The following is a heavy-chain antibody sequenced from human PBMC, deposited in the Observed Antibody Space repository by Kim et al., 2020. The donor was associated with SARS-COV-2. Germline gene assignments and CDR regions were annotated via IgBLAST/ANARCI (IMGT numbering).Heavy chain of an antibody. J-gene: IGHJ4*02. CDR3: ARDLKASPSNIVFDY. V-gene: IGHV3-74*01. CDR2: INSDGSST. Sequence: GGSLRLSCAASGFSFSMYCMHWVRQPPGKGLVWVSRINSDGSSTDYADSVKGRFTISRDNAKNRLYLQVNSLRAEDTAVYYCARDLKASPSNIVFDYWGQGTLVTVSS. D-gene: IGHD5-12*01. CDR1: GFSFSMYC.